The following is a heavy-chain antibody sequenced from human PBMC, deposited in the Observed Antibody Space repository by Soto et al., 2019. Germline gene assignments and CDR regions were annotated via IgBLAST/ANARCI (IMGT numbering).Heavy chain of an antibody. D-gene: IGHD6-19*01. CDR3: AKDMVSVSRSGWAYYYCGMDV. CDR1: GFTFDDYT. J-gene: IGHJ6*02. CDR2: ISWDGGST. Sequence: PGGSLRLSCAASGFTFDDYTMHWVRQAPGKGLEWVSLISWDGGSTYYADSVKGRFTISRDNSKNSLYLQMNSLRTEDTALYYCAKDMVSVSRSGWAYYYCGMDVWGQGTTVSVSS. V-gene: IGHV3-43*01.